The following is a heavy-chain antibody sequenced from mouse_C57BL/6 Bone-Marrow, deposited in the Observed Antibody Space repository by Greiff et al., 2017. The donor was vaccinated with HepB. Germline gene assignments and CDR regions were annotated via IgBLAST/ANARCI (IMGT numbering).Heavy chain of an antibody. V-gene: IGHV1-81*01. CDR3: AMIYYGNSAWFAY. CDR1: GYTFTSYG. CDR2: IYPRSGNT. Sequence: QVQLKQSGAELARPGASVKLSCKASGYTFTSYGISWVKQRTGQGLEWIGEIYPRSGNTYYNEKFKRKATLTADKSSSTAYMELRSLTSEDSAVYFCAMIYYGNSAWFAYWGQGTLVTVSA. J-gene: IGHJ3*01. D-gene: IGHD2-1*01.